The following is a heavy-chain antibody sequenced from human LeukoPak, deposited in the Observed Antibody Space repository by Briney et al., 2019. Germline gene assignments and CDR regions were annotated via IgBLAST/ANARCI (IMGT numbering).Heavy chain of an antibody. Sequence: GGSLRLSCAASGFTFSSYEMNWVRQAPGKGLEWVSYISSSGSTIYYADSVKGRFTISRDNAKNSLYLQMNSLRAEDTAVYYCARVGSSGWLEYYFDYWGQGTLVTVSS. J-gene: IGHJ4*02. V-gene: IGHV3-48*03. CDR2: ISSSGSTI. CDR1: GFTFSSYE. CDR3: ARVGSSGWLEYYFDY. D-gene: IGHD6-19*01.